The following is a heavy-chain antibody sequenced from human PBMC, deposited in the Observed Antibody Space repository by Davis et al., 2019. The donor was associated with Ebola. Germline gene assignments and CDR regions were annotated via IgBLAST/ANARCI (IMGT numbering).Heavy chain of an antibody. CDR2: ISYDGSNK. CDR1: GFTFSSYG. Sequence: GESLKISCAASGFTFSSYGMHWVRQAPGKGLEWVAVISYDGSNKYYADSVKGRFTISRDNSKNTLYLQMNSLKTEDTAVYYCTTERYNWNYGGGMDVWGQGTTVTVSS. V-gene: IGHV3-30*03. D-gene: IGHD1-7*01. CDR3: TTERYNWNYGGGMDV. J-gene: IGHJ6*02.